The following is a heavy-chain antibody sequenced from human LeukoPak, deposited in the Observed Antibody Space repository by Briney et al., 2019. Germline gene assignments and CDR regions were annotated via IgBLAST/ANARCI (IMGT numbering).Heavy chain of an antibody. CDR1: GFTFSSYG. CDR3: AKDRLSPRGYDSSVPPKWDY. J-gene: IGHJ4*02. D-gene: IGHD6-25*01. V-gene: IGHV3-33*06. CDR2: IWYDGSNK. Sequence: PGGSLRLSCAASGFTFSSYGMHWVRQAPGKGLEWVAVIWYDGSNKYYADSVKGRFTISRDNSKNTLYLQMNSLRAEDTAVYYCAKDRLSPRGYDSSVPPKWDYWGQGTLVTVSS.